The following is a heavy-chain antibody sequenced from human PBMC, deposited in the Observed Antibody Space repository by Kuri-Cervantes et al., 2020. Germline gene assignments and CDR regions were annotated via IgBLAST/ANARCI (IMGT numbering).Heavy chain of an antibody. CDR3: ARVGFWSDVDAFDI. D-gene: IGHD3-3*01. CDR1: GYTFINYF. V-gene: IGHV1-46*01. J-gene: IGHJ3*02. Sequence: ASVKVSCKASGYTFINYFIHWVRQAPGQGLEWMGIINPSGGSTSYAQKFQGRVTMTRDTPTSTVYMELSSLRSEDTAVYYCARVGFWSDVDAFDIWGQGTMVTVSS. CDR2: INPSGGST.